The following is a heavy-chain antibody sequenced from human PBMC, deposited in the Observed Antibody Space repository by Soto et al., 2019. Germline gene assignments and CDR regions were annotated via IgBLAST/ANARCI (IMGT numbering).Heavy chain of an antibody. J-gene: IGHJ4*02. CDR3: AYSGSYYFDY. D-gene: IGHD1-26*01. Sequence: EVQLLESGGGLVQPGGTLRLSCAASGYTFSRYAMSWVHQARGKGLEWVSAISGSGGSTYYADSVKGRFTISRDNSKNTLYLQMNSLRAEDTAVYYCAYSGSYYFDYWGQGTLVTVSS. CDR2: ISGSGGST. V-gene: IGHV3-23*01. CDR1: GYTFSRYA.